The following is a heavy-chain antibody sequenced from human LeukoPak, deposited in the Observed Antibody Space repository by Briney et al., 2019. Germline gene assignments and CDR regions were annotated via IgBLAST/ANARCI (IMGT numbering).Heavy chain of an antibody. V-gene: IGHV4-39*01. J-gene: IGHJ5*02. CDR3: ARHGPSTLLWFGELPQRWFDP. D-gene: IGHD3-10*01. CDR1: GSSISSNNYY. CDR2: IFYSGST. Sequence: SETLSLTCTVSGSSISSNNYYWGWIRQPPGKGLEWIGSIFYSGSTNYNPSLKSRVTISVDTSKNQFSLKLSSVTAADTAVYYCARHGPSTLLWFGELPQRWFDPWGQGTLVTVSS.